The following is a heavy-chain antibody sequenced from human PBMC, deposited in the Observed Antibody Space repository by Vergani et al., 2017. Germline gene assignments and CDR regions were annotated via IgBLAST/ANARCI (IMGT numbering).Heavy chain of an antibody. CDR2: ISSSSSTI. J-gene: IGHJ4*02. CDR1: GFTFSSYS. D-gene: IGHD2-15*01. Sequence: EVQLVESGGGLVQPGGSLRLSCAASGFTFSSYSMNWVRQAPGKGLEWVSYISSSSSTIYYADSVKGRFTISRDNAKNSLYLQMNSLRAEDTAVYYCAGDGRGMVVAAPYYFDYWGQGTLVTVSS. CDR3: AGDGRGMVVAAPYYFDY. V-gene: IGHV3-48*01.